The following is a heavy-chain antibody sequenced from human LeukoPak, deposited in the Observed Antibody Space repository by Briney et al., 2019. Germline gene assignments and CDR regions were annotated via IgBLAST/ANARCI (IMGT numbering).Heavy chain of an antibody. D-gene: IGHD5-24*01. CDR1: GGTFSSYA. Sequence: SVKVSCKASGGTFSSYAISWVRQAPGQGLEWMGGIIPIFGTANYAQKFQGRVTITTDESTSTAYMELSSLRSEDTAVYYCARRVEMATEEGPFGYWGQGTLVTVSS. J-gene: IGHJ4*02. V-gene: IGHV1-69*05. CDR3: ARRVEMATEEGPFGY. CDR2: IIPIFGTA.